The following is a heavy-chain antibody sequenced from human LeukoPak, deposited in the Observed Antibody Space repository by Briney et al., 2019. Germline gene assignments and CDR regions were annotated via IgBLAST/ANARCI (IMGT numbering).Heavy chain of an antibody. V-gene: IGHV3-48*03. D-gene: IGHD2-15*01. Sequence: GGSLRLSCAASGFTFSSYEINWVRQAPGKGLEWISYISSGGSIFYNADSVMGRFTISRDNAKNSLYLQMNSLRAEDTAVYYCAREEAYCSGTSCFQFFDYWGQGTLVSVSS. CDR2: ISSGGSIF. CDR1: GFTFSSYE. CDR3: AREEAYCSGTSCFQFFDY. J-gene: IGHJ4*02.